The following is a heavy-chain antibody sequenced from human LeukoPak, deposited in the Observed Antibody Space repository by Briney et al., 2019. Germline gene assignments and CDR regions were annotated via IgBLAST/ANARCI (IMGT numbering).Heavy chain of an antibody. CDR3: ARVAMERYYYDSSSYGMDV. D-gene: IGHD3-22*01. CDR1: GYTFTSYD. J-gene: IGHJ6*02. Sequence: ASVKVSCKASGYTFTSYDINWVRQATGQGLVWMGWMNPNSGNTGYAQKFQGRVTMTRNTSISTAYMELSSLRSEDTAVYYCARVAMERYYYDSSSYGMDVWGQGTTVTVSS. V-gene: IGHV1-8*01. CDR2: MNPNSGNT.